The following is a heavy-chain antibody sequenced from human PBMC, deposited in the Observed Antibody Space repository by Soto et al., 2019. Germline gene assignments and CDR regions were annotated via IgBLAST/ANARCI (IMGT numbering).Heavy chain of an antibody. CDR1: GGSISSGDYY. D-gene: IGHD2-2*01. CDR3: AREDIVVVPVWGGMDV. CDR2: IYYSGST. J-gene: IGHJ6*02. Sequence: ASETLSLTCTVSGGSISSGDYYWSWIRQPPGKGLEWIGYIYYSGSTYYNPSLKSRVTISVDTSKNQFSLKLSSVTAADTAVYYCAREDIVVVPVWGGMDVWGQGTTVTVSS. V-gene: IGHV4-30-4*01.